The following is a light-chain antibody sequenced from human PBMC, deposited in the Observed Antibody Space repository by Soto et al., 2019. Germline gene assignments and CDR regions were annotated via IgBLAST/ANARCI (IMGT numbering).Light chain of an antibody. V-gene: IGLV2-8*01. Sequence: SVLTQPPSASGSPGQSVTISCTGTSIDVGGYNYVSWYQQHPGKPPKLMIYEVNKRPSGVPDRFSGSKSGNTASLTVSGLQVEDEGDYYCSSHAGSKRVFGTGTKVTVL. CDR1: SIDVGGYNY. CDR2: EVN. J-gene: IGLJ1*01. CDR3: SSHAGSKRV.